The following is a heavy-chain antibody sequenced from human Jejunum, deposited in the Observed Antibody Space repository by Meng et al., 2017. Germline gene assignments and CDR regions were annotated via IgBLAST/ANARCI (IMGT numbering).Heavy chain of an antibody. Sequence: QVHLQGSGPGLVRPSGPLSLTCAVSGGSVSTTDWWSWVRQPPGKGLEWIGEISRSGRANYNPSLKGRVTISLDRSMNLFSLKLDSVTAADAAVYYCARDPRTNWASRFFDNWGQGTLVTVSS. D-gene: IGHD1/OR15-1a*01. CDR1: GGSVSTTDW. V-gene: IGHV4-4*02. CDR2: ISRSGRA. J-gene: IGHJ4*02. CDR3: ARDPRTNWASRFFDN.